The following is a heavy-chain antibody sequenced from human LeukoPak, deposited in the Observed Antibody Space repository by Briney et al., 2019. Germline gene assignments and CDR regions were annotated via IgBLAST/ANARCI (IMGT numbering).Heavy chain of an antibody. J-gene: IGHJ6*02. Sequence: GGSLSLSCAASGFTFSSYSMNWVRQAPGKGLEWVSYISSRSSNIYYADSVKGRFTISRDNAKNSLYLQMNSLRDEDTAVYYCARIPGGYYYAMDVWGQGTTVTVSS. D-gene: IGHD3-16*01. CDR2: ISSRSSNI. V-gene: IGHV3-48*02. CDR1: GFTFSSYS. CDR3: ARIPGGYYYAMDV.